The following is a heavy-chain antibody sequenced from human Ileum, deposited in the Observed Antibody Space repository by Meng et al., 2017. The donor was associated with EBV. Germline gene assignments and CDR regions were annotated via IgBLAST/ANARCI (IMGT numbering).Heavy chain of an antibody. CDR1: GFTFTYYV. CDR3: ARDSVIAAGSYCDY. D-gene: IGHD6-13*01. J-gene: IGHJ4*02. V-gene: IGHV1-3*01. CDR2: IIVGTGRT. Sequence: GRLVRSWGEVKQPGASVKVSCKASGFTFTYYVIQWVRQAPGQRPEWMGWIIVGTGRTEYSQNLQGRVTITWDTSASTAYMELSSLRSEDTAVYYCARDSVIAAGSYCDYWGQGALVTVSS.